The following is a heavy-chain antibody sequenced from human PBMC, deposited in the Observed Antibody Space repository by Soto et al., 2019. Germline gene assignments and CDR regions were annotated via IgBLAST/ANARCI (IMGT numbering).Heavy chain of an antibody. J-gene: IGHJ1*01. D-gene: IGHD2-21*01. Sequence: SETLSLTCTVSGGSISSSSYYWGWIRQPPGKGLEWIGSIYYSGSTYYNPSLKSRVTISVDTSKNQFSLKLSSVTAADTAVYYCARGLAYCGGDCYPEYFQHWGQGTLVTVSS. CDR2: IYYSGST. CDR3: ARGLAYCGGDCYPEYFQH. CDR1: GGSISSSSYY. V-gene: IGHV4-39*01.